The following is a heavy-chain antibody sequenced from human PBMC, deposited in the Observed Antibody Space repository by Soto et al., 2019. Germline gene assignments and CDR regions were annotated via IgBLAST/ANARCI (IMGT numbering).Heavy chain of an antibody. J-gene: IGHJ6*02. Sequence: GGSLRLSCAASGFTFDDYTMHWVRQAPGKGLEWVSLISWDGGSTYYADSVKGRFTISRDNSKNSLYLQMNSLRTEDTALYYCAKAHDDDYGSGSLYYYYGMDVWGQGTTVSVSS. D-gene: IGHD3-10*01. V-gene: IGHV3-43*01. CDR3: AKAHDDDYGSGSLYYYYGMDV. CDR2: ISWDGGST. CDR1: GFTFDDYT.